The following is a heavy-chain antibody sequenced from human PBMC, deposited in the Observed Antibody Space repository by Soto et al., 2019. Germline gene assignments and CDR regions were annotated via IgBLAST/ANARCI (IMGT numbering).Heavy chain of an antibody. CDR3: ASWKWLQPPLFDY. J-gene: IGHJ4*02. CDR1: GGSFSSGSYY. V-gene: IGHV4-61*01. CDR2: IYYSGST. Sequence: NPSETLSLTCTVSGGSFSSGSYYWSWIRQPPGKGLEWIGYIYYSGSTNYNPSLKSRVTISVDTSKNQFSLKLSSVTAADTAVYYCASWKWLQPPLFDYWGQGTLVTVSS. D-gene: IGHD5-12*01.